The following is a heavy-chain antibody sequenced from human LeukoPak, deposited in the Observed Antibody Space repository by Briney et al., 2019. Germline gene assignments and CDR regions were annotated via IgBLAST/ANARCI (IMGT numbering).Heavy chain of an antibody. CDR3: ARDSGYSYVPSAFDI. CDR2: IYYSGST. J-gene: IGHJ3*02. D-gene: IGHD5-18*01. CDR1: GGSISSYY. Sequence: SETLSLTCTVSGGSISSYYWSWIRQPPGKGLEWIGYIYYSGSTNYNPSLKSRVTISVDTSKNQFSLKLSSVTAADTAVYYCARDSGYSYVPSAFDIWGQGTMVTVSS. V-gene: IGHV4-59*01.